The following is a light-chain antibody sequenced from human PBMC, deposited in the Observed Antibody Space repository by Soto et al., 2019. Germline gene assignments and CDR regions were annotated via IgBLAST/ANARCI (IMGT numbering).Light chain of an antibody. CDR2: KAS. V-gene: IGKV1-5*03. CDR3: QQYNSYIGT. Sequence: DIQMTPSPSTLSASAGDRVTITFRASQSISSWLAWYQQKPGKAPKLLIYKASSLESGVPSRFSGSGSGTEFTLTISSLQPHYFATGYCQQYNSYIGTFGQGTKVEIK. J-gene: IGKJ1*01. CDR1: QSISSW.